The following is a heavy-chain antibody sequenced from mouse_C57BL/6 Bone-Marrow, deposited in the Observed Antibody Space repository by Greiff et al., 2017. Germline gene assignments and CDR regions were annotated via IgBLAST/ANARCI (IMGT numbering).Heavy chain of an antibody. V-gene: IGHV1-53*01. CDR2: INPSNGCT. CDR3: ARRGLSYGSPFAY. CDR1: GYTFTSYW. D-gene: IGHD1-1*01. J-gene: IGHJ3*01. Sequence: QVQLQQPGTELVKPGASVKLSCKASGYTFTSYWMHWVKQRPGQGLEWIGNINPSNGCTNYNEKFKSKATLTVDTSSSTAYMPLSRLTSADSAADYCARRGLSYGSPFAYWGQGTLVTVSA.